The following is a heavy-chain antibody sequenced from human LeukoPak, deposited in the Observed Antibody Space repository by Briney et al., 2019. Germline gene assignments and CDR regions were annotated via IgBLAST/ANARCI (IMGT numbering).Heavy chain of an antibody. Sequence: PGGSLRLSCAASGFTFSSYWMSWVRQAPGKGLEWVANIKQDGSEKYYVDSVKGRFTISRDNAKNSLYLQMNSLRAEDTAVYYCARDELGIAARKYYYYYYMDVWGKGATVTVSS. CDR1: GFTFSSYW. CDR3: ARDELGIAARKYYYYYYMDV. CDR2: IKQDGSEK. D-gene: IGHD6-6*01. J-gene: IGHJ6*03. V-gene: IGHV3-7*01.